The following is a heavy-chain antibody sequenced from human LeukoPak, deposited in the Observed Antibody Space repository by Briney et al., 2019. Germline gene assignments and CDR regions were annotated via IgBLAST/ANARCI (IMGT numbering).Heavy chain of an antibody. V-gene: IGHV4-59*11. CDR2: IYYSGTT. CDR3: ARDQGVEGALDY. Sequence: PWETLSLTCTVSGGSISSHYWSWIRQPPGKGLEWIGYIYYSGTTHYNPSLKSRVTISVDTSKNQFSLRLSSVTAADTAVYYCARDQGVEGALDYWGQGTLVTVSS. D-gene: IGHD1-26*01. J-gene: IGHJ4*02. CDR1: GGSISSHY.